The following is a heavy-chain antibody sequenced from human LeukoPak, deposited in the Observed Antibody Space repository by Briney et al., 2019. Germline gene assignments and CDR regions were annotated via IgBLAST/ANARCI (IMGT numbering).Heavy chain of an antibody. J-gene: IGHJ4*02. CDR1: GGTFSSYA. V-gene: IGHV1-69*13. CDR2: IIPIFGTA. D-gene: IGHD4-11*01. CDR3: ARDGDYSNFDFDY. Sequence: SVKVSCKASGGTFSSYAISWVRQAPGQGLEWMGGIIPIFGTANYAQKFQGRVTITADESASTAYMELSSLRSEDTAVYYCARDGDYSNFDFDYWGQGTLVTVSS.